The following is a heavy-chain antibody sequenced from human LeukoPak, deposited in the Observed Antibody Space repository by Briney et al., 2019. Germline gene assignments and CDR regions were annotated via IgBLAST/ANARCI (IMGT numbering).Heavy chain of an antibody. CDR3: ARAGGLNYYGGYSEFGY. V-gene: IGHV4-39*07. CDR2: VYYSGTT. J-gene: IGHJ4*02. D-gene: IGHD4-23*01. Sequence: KPSETLSLTCTVSGASITSTSYYWGWIRQPPGKGLEWIGSVYYSGTTFYNPSLKSRVTISLDTSKNQFSLKLSSVTAADTAVYYCARAGGLNYYGGYSEFGYWGQGTLVTVSS. CDR1: GASITSTSYY.